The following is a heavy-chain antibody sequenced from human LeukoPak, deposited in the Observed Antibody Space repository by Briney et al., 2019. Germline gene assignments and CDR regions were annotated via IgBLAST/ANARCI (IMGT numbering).Heavy chain of an antibody. CDR2: ISYSGST. Sequence: SETLSLTCTVSGDSIGSYYWSWIRQTPEKGLEWIAYISYSGSTNYNPSLKSRVTISVDTSKTQFSLKMNSVTAADTAVYYCARLQRITMAGPDYWYFDLWGRGTLVTVSS. D-gene: IGHD3-10*01. J-gene: IGHJ2*01. V-gene: IGHV4-59*01. CDR1: GDSIGSYY. CDR3: ARLQRITMAGPDYWYFDL.